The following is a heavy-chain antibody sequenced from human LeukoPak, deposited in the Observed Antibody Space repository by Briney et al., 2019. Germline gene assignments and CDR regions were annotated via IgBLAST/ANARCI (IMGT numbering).Heavy chain of an antibody. CDR1: GGSVSSGSYY. CDR3: ARDRGYSYGYYGMDV. J-gene: IGHJ6*02. D-gene: IGHD5-18*01. V-gene: IGHV4-61*01. CDR2: IYYSGST. Sequence: SETLSLTCTVSGGSVSSGSYYWSWIRQPPGKGLEWIGYIYYSGSTNYNPSLKSRVTISVDTSKNQFSLKLSSVTAADTAVYYCARDRGYSYGYYGMDVWGQGTTVTVSS.